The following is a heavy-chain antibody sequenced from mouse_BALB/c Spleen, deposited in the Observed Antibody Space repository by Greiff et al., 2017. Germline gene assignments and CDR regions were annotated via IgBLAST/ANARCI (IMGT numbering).Heavy chain of an antibody. D-gene: IGHD2-14*01. CDR1: GFTFSSFG. CDR3: ARSHRYDAWFAD. J-gene: IGHJ3*01. V-gene: IGHV5-17*02. Sequence: EVQGVESGGGLVQPGGSRKLSCAASGFTFSSFGMHWVRQAPEKGLEWVAYISSGSSTIYYADTVKGRFTISRDNPKNTLFLQMTSLRSEDTAMYYCARSHRYDAWFADGGQGTLVTVSA. CDR2: ISSGSSTI.